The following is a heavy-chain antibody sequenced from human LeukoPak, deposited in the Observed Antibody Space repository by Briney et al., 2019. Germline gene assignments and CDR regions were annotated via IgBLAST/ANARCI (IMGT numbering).Heavy chain of an antibody. CDR2: IGGSGGGT. J-gene: IGHJ5*02. D-gene: IGHD3-3*01. V-gene: IGHV3-23*01. CDR3: AKDQHDFWSGNPLT. CDR1: GFTFVNSA. Sequence: PGGSLRLSCAASGFTFVNSAMTWVRQAPGKGLEWVSAIGGSGGGTYYADSVRGRFTISRDNSKNTLYLQMTSLRADDTAIYYCAKDQHDFWSGNPLTWGQGTRVAVSS.